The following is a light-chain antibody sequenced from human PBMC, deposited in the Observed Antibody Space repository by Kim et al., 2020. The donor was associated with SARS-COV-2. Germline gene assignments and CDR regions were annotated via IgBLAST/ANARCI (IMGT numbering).Light chain of an antibody. CDR2: GKN. J-gene: IGLJ2*01. CDR1: NLRSYY. CDR3: NSRDSSGNHVV. V-gene: IGLV3-19*01. Sequence: ALGQTVRITCQRDNLRSYYASWYQQKPGQAPVLVIYGKNNRPSGIPDRFSGSSSGNTASLTITGAQAEDEADYYCNSRDSSGNHVVFGGGTQLTVL.